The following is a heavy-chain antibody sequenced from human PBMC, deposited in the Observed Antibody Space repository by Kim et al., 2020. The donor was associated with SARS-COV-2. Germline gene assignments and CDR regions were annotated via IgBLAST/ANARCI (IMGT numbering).Heavy chain of an antibody. D-gene: IGHD3-16*01. J-gene: IGHJ4*02. CDR3: ARHGTGGPHTAVIPFDY. V-gene: IGHV4-59*08. Sequence: SETLSLTCTVSGGSISSYYWSWIRQPPGKGLEWIGYIYYSGSTNYNPSLKSRVTISVDTSKNQFSLKLSSVTAADTAVYYCARHGTGGPHTAVIPFDYWGQGTLVTVSS. CDR2: IYYSGST. CDR1: GGSISSYY.